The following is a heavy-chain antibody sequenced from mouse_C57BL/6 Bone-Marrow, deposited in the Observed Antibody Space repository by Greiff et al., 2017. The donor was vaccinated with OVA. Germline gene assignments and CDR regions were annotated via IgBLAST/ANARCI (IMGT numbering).Heavy chain of an antibody. CDR3: TTDGIIVAY. V-gene: IGHV14-4*01. CDR2: IDPENGDT. Sequence: VQLQQSGAELVRPGASVKLSCTASGFNITDDYMHWVKQRPEQGLEWIGWIDPENGDTESASKFQGKAPITADTTSNTAYLQLSSLTSEDTAVYYGTTDGIIVAYWGQGTLVTVSA. CDR1: GFNITDDY. D-gene: IGHD2-1*01. J-gene: IGHJ3*01.